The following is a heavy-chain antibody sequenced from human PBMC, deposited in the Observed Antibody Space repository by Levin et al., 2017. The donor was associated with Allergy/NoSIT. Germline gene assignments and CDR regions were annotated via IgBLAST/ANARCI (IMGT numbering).Heavy chain of an antibody. CDR2: ISSSSTTI. CDR3: ARGFQYCSGGSCLDY. Sequence: GESLKISCAASGFTFSTYSMSWVRQAPGKGLEWVSYISSSSTTIYNADSVKGRFTISRDNAKNSLYLQMNSLRAEDTAVYYCARGFQYCSGGSCLDYWGQGIVVTVSS. CDR1: GFTFSTYS. V-gene: IGHV3-48*01. J-gene: IGHJ4*02. D-gene: IGHD2-15*01.